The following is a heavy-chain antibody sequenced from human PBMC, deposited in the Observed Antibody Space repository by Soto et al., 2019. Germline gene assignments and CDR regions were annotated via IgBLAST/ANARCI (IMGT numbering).Heavy chain of an antibody. V-gene: IGHV5-51*01. CDR2: IYPGDSDT. J-gene: IGHJ6*02. D-gene: IGHD1-7*01. CDR3: ARLGGTTFNYYYYYGMDV. Sequence: GESLKISCKVSGYSFTSYWIGWVRQMPGKGLEWMGIIYPGDSDTRYSPSFQGQVTISADKSISTAYLQWSSLKASDTAMYYCARLGGTTFNYYYYYGMDVWGQGTTVTVSS. CDR1: GYSFTSYW.